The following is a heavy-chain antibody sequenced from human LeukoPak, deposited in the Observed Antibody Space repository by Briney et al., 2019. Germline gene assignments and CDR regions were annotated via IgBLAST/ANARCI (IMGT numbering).Heavy chain of an antibody. CDR3: ARDIRDYYDSSGYSDY. CDR1: GYTFTGYY. D-gene: IGHD3-22*01. Sequence: ASVKVSCKASGYTFTGYYMHWVRQAPGQGLEWMGWINPNSGGTNYAEKFQGSVTMTRDKSISTAYMELSRLRSDDTAVYYCARDIRDYYDSSGYSDYWGQGTLVTVSS. V-gene: IGHV1-2*02. CDR2: INPNSGGT. J-gene: IGHJ4*02.